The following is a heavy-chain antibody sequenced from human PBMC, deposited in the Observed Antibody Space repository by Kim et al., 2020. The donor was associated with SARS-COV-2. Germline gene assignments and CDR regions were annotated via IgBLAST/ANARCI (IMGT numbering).Heavy chain of an antibody. CDR3: AKDRDIIPLASDK. D-gene: IGHD6-19*01. CDR2: VSGSGDNT. Sequence: GGSLRLSCGASGFVFSNYAMTWVRQAPGTGLEWVSSVSGSGDNTYYADSVRGRFTISRDNSKKMLFLQMNSLRADDTALYYCAKDRDIIPLASDKWGQGTLVTVSS. V-gene: IGHV3-23*01. CDR1: GFVFSNYA. J-gene: IGHJ4*02.